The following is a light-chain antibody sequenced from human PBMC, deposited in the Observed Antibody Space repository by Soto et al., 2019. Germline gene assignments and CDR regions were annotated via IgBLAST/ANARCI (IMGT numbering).Light chain of an antibody. CDR2: EAS. CDR1: QSVSTY. V-gene: IGKV3-11*01. CDR3: QQRRNWPRLA. Sequence: EIVLTQSPATLSLSPGERATLSCRASQSVSTYLAWYQQKPGQAPRLLIYEASNRATGIPARFTGSGSGTDFTLTISSLEPEDFAVYYCQQRRNWPRLAFGGGTKVDIK. J-gene: IGKJ4*01.